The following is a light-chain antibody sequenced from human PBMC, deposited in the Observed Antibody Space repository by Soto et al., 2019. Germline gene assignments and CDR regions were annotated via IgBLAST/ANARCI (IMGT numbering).Light chain of an antibody. V-gene: IGKV4-1*01. CDR3: QQYYDAPQN. CDR2: WAS. Sequence: DIVMTQSPDSLAVSLGERATINCNSSQSVLYSSNNKNYLAWYQQKPGQPPKLLIYWASTRESGVPDRFSGSGSGTDFTLTISSLQAEDVAVYYCQQYYDAPQNFGQGTKVEIK. CDR1: QSVLYSSNNKNY. J-gene: IGKJ1*01.